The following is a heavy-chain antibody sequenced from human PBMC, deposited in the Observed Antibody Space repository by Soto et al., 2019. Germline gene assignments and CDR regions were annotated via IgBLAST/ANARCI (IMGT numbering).Heavy chain of an antibody. CDR2: FSGSGDST. CDR1: GFTFSNYA. Sequence: GSLRLSCAASGFTFSNYAMSWVRQAPGKGLEWVSAFSGSGDSTFYADSVKGRFTVSRDNSKKTLYLQLNSLRDEDTAVYYCERDAGDLPVVTVAVFVFWGGGTLVNVSS. D-gene: IGHD3-22*01. CDR3: ERDAGDLPVVTVAVFVF. J-gene: IGHJ2*01. V-gene: IGHV3-23*01.